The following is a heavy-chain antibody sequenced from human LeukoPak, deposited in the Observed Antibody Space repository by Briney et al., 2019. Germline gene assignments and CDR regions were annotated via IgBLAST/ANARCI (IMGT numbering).Heavy chain of an antibody. CDR1: GFTFSSYA. CDR2: ISGSGGST. V-gene: IGHV3-23*01. D-gene: IGHD3-16*01. Sequence: GGSLRLSCAASGFTFSSYAMSWVRLAPGKGLEWVSAISGSGGSTYYADSVKGRFPISRDNSKNTLYLQMNSLRAEDTAVYYCAKSEWEDYVWGIDYWGQGTLVTVSS. CDR3: AKSEWEDYVWGIDY. J-gene: IGHJ4*02.